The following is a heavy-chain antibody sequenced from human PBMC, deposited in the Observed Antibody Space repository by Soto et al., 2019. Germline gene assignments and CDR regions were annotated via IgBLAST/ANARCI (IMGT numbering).Heavy chain of an antibody. Sequence: QVQLVQSGAEVKRPGSSVKVSCKASGDMFRNSAFTWVRQAPGQGLAWMGVIIPLFRKTDVAQKFQGRVTLTATESTSSLYMEVSSLPSEDTAVYYCARARLSNGDPNIYFFYGLDVWGQGTTIAVSS. V-gene: IGHV1-69*01. CDR1: GDMFRNSA. J-gene: IGHJ6*02. D-gene: IGHD3-10*01. CDR3: ARARLSNGDPNIYFFYGLDV. CDR2: IIPLFRKT.